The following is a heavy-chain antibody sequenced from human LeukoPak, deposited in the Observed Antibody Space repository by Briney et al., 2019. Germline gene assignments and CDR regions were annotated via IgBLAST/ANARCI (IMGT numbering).Heavy chain of an antibody. CDR3: AKDRSSGYLHDAFDI. J-gene: IGHJ3*02. V-gene: IGHV3-30*02. CDR2: IRYDGSNK. D-gene: IGHD3-22*01. CDR1: GFTFSSYT. Sequence: GRSLRLSCAASGFTFSSYTIHWVRQAPGKGLEWVAFIRYDGSNKYYADSVKGRFTISRDNSKNTLYLQMNSLRAEDTAVYYCAKDRSSGYLHDAFDIWGQGTMVTVSS.